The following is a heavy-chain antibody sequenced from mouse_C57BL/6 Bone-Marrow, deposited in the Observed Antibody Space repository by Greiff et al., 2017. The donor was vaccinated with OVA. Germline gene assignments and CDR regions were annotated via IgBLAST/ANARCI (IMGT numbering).Heavy chain of an antibody. J-gene: IGHJ4*01. CDR2: IAPEDGET. CDR1: GFNIKDYY. CDR3: TRPLITTVVAPAAMDY. D-gene: IGHD1-1*01. Sequence: SGAELVKPGASVKLSCKASGFNIKDYYMHWVKQRTEQGLEWIGRIAPEDGETKYAPKFQGKATLTADKSSNTAYLQLSSLTSDDTACYYSTRPLITTVVAPAAMDYWGQGTSVTVSS. V-gene: IGHV14-2*01.